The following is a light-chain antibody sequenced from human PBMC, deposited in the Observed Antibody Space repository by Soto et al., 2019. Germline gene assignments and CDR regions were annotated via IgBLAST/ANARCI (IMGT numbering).Light chain of an antibody. CDR3: QQYYSYPPT. CDR1: QNIIFY. CDR2: AAS. V-gene: IGKV1-39*01. Sequence: IKMSQSTSSLAASVGDRVTITCRASQNIIFYLNWYQHKPGKAPKLLIYAASTLQSGVPSRFSGSGSGTDFTLTISCLQSEDFATYYCQQYYSYPPTFVQGTKVDIK. J-gene: IGKJ1*01.